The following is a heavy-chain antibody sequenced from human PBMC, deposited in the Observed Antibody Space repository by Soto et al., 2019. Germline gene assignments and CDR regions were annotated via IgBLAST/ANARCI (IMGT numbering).Heavy chain of an antibody. J-gene: IGHJ4*02. CDR3: AREFSGLGDYVSKFIDF. Sequence: PGGSLRLSCAASGFTSSTYWMSWVRQAPGKGLEWVANIKEDGSAKNYVDSVKGRFTISRDNGKNSVYLEMNSLRAEDTAVYYCAREFSGLGDYVSKFIDFWGQGTLVTVSS. CDR1: GFTSSTYW. CDR2: IKEDGSAK. D-gene: IGHD4-17*01. V-gene: IGHV3-7*01.